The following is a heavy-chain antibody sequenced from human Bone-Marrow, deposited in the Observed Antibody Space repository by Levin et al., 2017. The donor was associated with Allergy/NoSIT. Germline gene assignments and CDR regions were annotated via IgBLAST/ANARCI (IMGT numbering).Heavy chain of an antibody. J-gene: IGHJ4*02. D-gene: IGHD3-9*01. Sequence: GESLKISCAASGFNFNNYWMTWVRQAPGKGLEWVANIKQDGSEKYYVDSVRGRFTISRDNAKNSLYLQMNSLRAEDTAVYYCAREWETGLPDYWGQGTLVTVSS. CDR3: AREWETGLPDY. CDR2: IKQDGSEK. V-gene: IGHV3-7*04. CDR1: GFNFNNYW.